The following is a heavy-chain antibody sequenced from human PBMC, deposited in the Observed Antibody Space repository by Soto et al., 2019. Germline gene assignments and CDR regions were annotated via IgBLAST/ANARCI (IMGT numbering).Heavy chain of an antibody. CDR1: GFTFHEYW. D-gene: IGHD5-18*01. V-gene: IGHV3-7*01. CDR3: ARGLTAHSY. Sequence: EVQLLESGGGLVQPGGSLRLSCVVSGFTFHEYWMTWVRQAPGKGLEWVANIRQNGSDTFYVDSVKGRFTISRDNAKKSLYLQINSLRVEDTAFYYCARGLTAHSYWGRGTLVTVSS. J-gene: IGHJ4*01. CDR2: IRQNGSDT.